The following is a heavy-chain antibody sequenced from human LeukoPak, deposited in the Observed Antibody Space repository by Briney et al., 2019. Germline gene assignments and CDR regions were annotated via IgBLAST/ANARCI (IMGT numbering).Heavy chain of an antibody. CDR3: ARDSSAGSYGYNYFDY. CDR1: GFTFSSYW. J-gene: IGHJ4*02. V-gene: IGHV3-7*03. CDR2: IKQDGSEK. Sequence: QPGGSLRLSCAASGFTFSSYWMSWVRQAPGKGLEWVANIKQDGSEKYYVDSVKGRFTISRDNAKNSLYLQMNSLRAEDTAVYYCARDSSAGSYGYNYFDYWGQGTLVTVFS. D-gene: IGHD5-18*01.